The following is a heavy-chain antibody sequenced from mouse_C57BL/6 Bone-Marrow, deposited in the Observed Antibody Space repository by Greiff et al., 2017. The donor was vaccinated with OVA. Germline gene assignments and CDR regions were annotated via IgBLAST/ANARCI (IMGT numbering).Heavy chain of an antibody. J-gene: IGHJ2*01. V-gene: IGHV5-16*01. D-gene: IGHD2-4*01. CDR3: ARDYDYVLDY. CDR1: GFTFSDYY. Sequence: DVHLVESEGGLVQPGSSMKLSCTASGFTFSDYYMAWVRQVPEKGLEWVANINYDGSSTYYLDSLKSRFIISRDNAKNILYLQMSSLKSEDTATYYCARDYDYVLDYWGQGTTLTVSS. CDR2: INYDGSST.